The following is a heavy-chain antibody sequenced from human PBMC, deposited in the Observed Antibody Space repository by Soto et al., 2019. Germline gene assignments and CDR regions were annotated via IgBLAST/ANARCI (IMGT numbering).Heavy chain of an antibody. CDR2: IYYSGST. D-gene: IGHD3-10*01. V-gene: IGHV4-39*07. CDR3: ARVRGGADAFDI. CDR1: GGSISSSSYY. Sequence: SETLSLTCTVSGGSISSSSYYWGWIRQPPGKGLEWIGSIYYSGSTYYNPSLKSRVTISVDTSKNQFSLKLSSVTAADTAVYYWARVRGGADAFDIWGQGTMVTVSS. J-gene: IGHJ3*02.